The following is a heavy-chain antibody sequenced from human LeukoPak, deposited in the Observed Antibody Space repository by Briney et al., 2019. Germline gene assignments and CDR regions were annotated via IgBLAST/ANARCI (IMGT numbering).Heavy chain of an antibody. CDR1: GGSISSSSYY. CDR3: ARDLGGYPDY. D-gene: IGHD3-22*01. J-gene: IGHJ4*02. Sequence: SETLSLTCTVSGGSISSSSYYWGWIRQPPGKGLEWIGSIYYSGSTNYNPSLKSRVTIPVDTSKNQFSLKLSSVTAADTAVYYCARDLGGYPDYWGQGTLVTVSS. CDR2: IYYSGST. V-gene: IGHV4-39*07.